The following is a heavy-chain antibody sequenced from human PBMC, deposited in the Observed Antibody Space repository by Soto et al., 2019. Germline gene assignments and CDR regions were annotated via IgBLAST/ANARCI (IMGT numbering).Heavy chain of an antibody. CDR1: GGTISSYT. V-gene: IGHV1-69*02. Sequence: QVQLVQSGAEVKKPGSSVKVSCKASGGTISSYTISWVRQAPGQGLEWMGRIIPILGIANYAQKFQGRVTMTADKSTSTAYMELSSRRSGDTAVYYCARARTLHYDSSGYYPTEAFDVWGQGTMVTVSS. CDR3: ARARTLHYDSSGYYPTEAFDV. D-gene: IGHD3-22*01. CDR2: IIPILGIA. J-gene: IGHJ3*01.